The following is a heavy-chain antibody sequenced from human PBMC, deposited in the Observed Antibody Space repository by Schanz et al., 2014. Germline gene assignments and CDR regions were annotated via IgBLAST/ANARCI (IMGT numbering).Heavy chain of an antibody. CDR1: GFTFSSYA. CDR2: LSGSGGST. Sequence: EVQLLESGGGLVQPGGSLRLSCAASGFTFSSYAMSWVRQAPGKGLEWVSALSGSGGSTYYADSVKGRFTISRDNSKNTMYLRMNSLEDEDADVYSSAKRIHYDNGGVPRTWGQGTLXTVSS. J-gene: IGHJ5*02. V-gene: IGHV3-23*01. CDR3: AKRIHYDNGGVPRT. D-gene: IGHD3-16*01.